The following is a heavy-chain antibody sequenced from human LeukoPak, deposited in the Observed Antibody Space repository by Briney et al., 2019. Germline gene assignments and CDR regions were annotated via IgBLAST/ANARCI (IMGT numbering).Heavy chain of an antibody. CDR3: AKDEFEQLASSFDY. Sequence: GRSLRLSCAASGFTFDDYAMHWVRQAPGKGLEWVSGISWNSGSIGYADSVKGRFTISGDNAKNSLYLQMNSLRAEDTALYYCAKDEFEQLASSFDYWGQGTLVTVSS. D-gene: IGHD6-13*01. CDR1: GFTFDDYA. V-gene: IGHV3-9*01. CDR2: ISWNSGSI. J-gene: IGHJ4*02.